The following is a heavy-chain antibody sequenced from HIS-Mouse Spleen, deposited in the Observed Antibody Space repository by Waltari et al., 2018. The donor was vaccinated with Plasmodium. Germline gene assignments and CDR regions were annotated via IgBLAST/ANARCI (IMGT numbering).Heavy chain of an antibody. J-gene: IGHJ4*02. Sequence: QVQLVQSGAEVQKPGASVKVSCKASGYTFTGYYMHWVRQAPGQGLEWMGGLNPNSGCTNYAEKFQGRVTMTRDKSSSTAYMELSRLGSDDTAVYYCARDLAAAGHFDYWGQGTLVTVAS. CDR3: ARDLAAAGHFDY. CDR2: LNPNSGCT. CDR1: GYTFTGYY. D-gene: IGHD6-13*01. V-gene: IGHV1-2*02.